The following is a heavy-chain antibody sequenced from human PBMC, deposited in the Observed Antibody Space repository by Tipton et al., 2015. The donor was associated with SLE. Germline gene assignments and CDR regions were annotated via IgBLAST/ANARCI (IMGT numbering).Heavy chain of an antibody. CDR1: GGSISSYY. CDR3: ARDLPDTRAPPDAFDI. Sequence: LRLSCTVSGGSISSYYWSWIRQPPGKGLEWIGYIYYSGSTNYNPSLKSRVTISVDTSKNQFSLKLSSVTAADTAVYYCARDLPDTRAPPDAFDIWGQGTMVTVSS. V-gene: IGHV4-59*12. CDR2: IYYSGST. J-gene: IGHJ3*02. D-gene: IGHD1-14*01.